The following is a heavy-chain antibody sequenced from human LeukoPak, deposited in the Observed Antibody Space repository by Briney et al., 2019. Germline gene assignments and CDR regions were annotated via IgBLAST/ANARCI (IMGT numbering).Heavy chain of an antibody. CDR2: IYYSGST. CDR1: GGSISRYY. V-gene: IGHV4-59*12. CDR3: ARVWVDYGEYFQH. Sequence: PSETLSLTCTVSGGSISRYYRSWIRQPPGKGLEWIGYIYYSGSTNYNPSLKSRVTISVDTSKHQFSLKLSSVTAADTAVYYCARVWVDYGEYFQHWGQGTLVTVSS. D-gene: IGHD4-17*01. J-gene: IGHJ1*01.